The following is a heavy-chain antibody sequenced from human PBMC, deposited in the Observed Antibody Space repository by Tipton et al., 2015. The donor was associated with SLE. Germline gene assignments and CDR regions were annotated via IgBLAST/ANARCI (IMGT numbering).Heavy chain of an antibody. CDR1: GGSISSSSYY. CDR3: ARAGEDQLLSSDY. D-gene: IGHD2-2*01. Sequence: TLSLTCTVSGGSISSSSYYWGWIRQPPGKGLEWIGEINHSGSTNYNPSLKSRVTISVDTSKNQFSLKLSSVTAADTAVYYCARAGEDQLLSSDYWGQGTLVTVSS. V-gene: IGHV4-39*07. CDR2: INHSGST. J-gene: IGHJ4*02.